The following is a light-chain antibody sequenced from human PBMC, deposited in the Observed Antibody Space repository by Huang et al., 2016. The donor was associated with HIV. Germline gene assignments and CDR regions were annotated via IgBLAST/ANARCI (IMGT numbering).Light chain of an antibody. CDR3: QQYYTSPT. J-gene: IGKJ1*01. CDR1: QGISNS. Sequence: DIQMTQSPSSLSAFVGDTVTITCRASQGISNSVAWYQQKPGKDPKLLLYSTSRLESGVPSRCRGGGSGTDYTLTINSLQPDDFATYYCQQYYTSPTFGQGSKVEIK. CDR2: STS. V-gene: IGKV1-NL1*01.